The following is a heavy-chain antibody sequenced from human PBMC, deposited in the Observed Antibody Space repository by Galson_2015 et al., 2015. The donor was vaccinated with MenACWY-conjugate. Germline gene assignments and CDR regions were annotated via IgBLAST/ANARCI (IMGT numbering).Heavy chain of an antibody. V-gene: IGHV4-34*01. J-gene: IGHJ4*02. CDR3: ARGGSGGSGWPL. D-gene: IGHD6-19*01. CDR2: INHSGST. CDR1: GGSFSVYY. Sequence: ATLSLTCAVYGGSFSVYYWRWIRQRPGKGLEWIGEINHSGSTNCNPSFKRRVTISVATAKNQFSLKLSSVTAAGTDVYYCARGGSGGSGWPLWGQGTLVTVSS.